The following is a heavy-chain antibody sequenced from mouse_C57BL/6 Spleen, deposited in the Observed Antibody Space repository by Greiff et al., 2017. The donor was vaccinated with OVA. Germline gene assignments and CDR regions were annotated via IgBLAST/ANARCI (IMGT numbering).Heavy chain of an antibody. D-gene: IGHD1-1*01. CDR2: IDPANGNT. J-gene: IGHJ4*01. Sequence: EVKLVESVAELVRPGASVKLSCTASGFTIKNTYMHWVKQRPEQGLEWIGRIDPANGNTKYAPKFQGKATITANTSSNTAYLQLSSLTSEDTAIYYCARSCYYGSSYAMDYWGQGTSVTVSS. CDR3: ARSCYYGSSYAMDY. V-gene: IGHV14-3*01. CDR1: GFTIKNTY.